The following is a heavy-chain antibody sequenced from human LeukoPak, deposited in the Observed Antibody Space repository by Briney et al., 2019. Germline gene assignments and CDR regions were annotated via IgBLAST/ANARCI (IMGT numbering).Heavy chain of an antibody. Sequence: GGSLRLSCAASGFTFSNYWMTWVRQAPDKGLEWVATIKDDGTEKYYVDSVKGRFTISRDNAKNSLYLQMNSLRAEDTALYYCARDPLRRYDYWGQGTLLTVSS. CDR1: GFTFSNYW. CDR3: ARDPLRRYDY. J-gene: IGHJ4*02. V-gene: IGHV3-7*01. CDR2: IKDDGTEK.